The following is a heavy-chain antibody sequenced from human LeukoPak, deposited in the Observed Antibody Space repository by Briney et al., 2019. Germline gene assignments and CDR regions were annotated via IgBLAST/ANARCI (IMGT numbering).Heavy chain of an antibody. CDR3: AKDLGSGEYGP. V-gene: IGHV3-30*18. J-gene: IGHJ5*02. CDR1: GFTFSSYG. CDR2: ISYDGSNK. D-gene: IGHD3-10*01. Sequence: PGRSLRLSCAASGFTFSSYGMHWVRQAPGKGLEWVAVISYDGSNKYYADSVKGRFTISRDNSKNTLYLQMNSLRAEDTAVYYCAKDLGSGEYGPWGQGTLVTVSS.